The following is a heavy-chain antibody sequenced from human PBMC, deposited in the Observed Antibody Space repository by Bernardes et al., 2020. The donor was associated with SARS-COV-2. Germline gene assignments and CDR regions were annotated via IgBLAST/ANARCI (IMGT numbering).Heavy chain of an antibody. D-gene: IGHD3-9*01. CDR2: ISTSGRTI. Sequence: GSLRHACVASGFTFSDYYMSWVRQAPGKGLEWVSFISTSGRTIYDADSVKGRFTISRDNTENSLYLQMNSLRVEDTAVYYCATAGSYYDILTAHSEALALDHWGQGTLITVSS. V-gene: IGHV3-11*01. CDR1: GFTFSDYY. CDR3: ATAGSYYDILTAHSEALALDH. J-gene: IGHJ4*02.